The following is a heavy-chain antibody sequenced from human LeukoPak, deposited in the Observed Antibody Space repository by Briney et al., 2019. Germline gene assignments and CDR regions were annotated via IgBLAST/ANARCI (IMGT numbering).Heavy chain of an antibody. J-gene: IGHJ3*02. CDR1: GFTFDDYG. Sequence: PGGSLRLSCAASGFTFDDYGMSWVRQAPGKGLEWVSGINWNGGSTGYADSVKGRFTISRDNAKNSLYLQMNSLRAEDTALYYCASLGSVNYHDSSGYDAFDIWGQGTMVTVSS. CDR2: INWNGGST. D-gene: IGHD3-22*01. CDR3: ASLGSVNYHDSSGYDAFDI. V-gene: IGHV3-20*04.